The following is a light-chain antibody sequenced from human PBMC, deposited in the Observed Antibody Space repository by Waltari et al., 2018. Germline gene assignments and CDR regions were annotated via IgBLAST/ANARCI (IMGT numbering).Light chain of an antibody. CDR3: CSYAGSFTWV. V-gene: IGLV2-23*02. Sequence: QSAPTQPASVSGSPGQSITISCTGTNSDVGRYNLVSWYQQHPDKAPKLIIYDVTERPSWVSDRLSGSKSGNTASLTISGLQAEDEADYYCCSYAGSFTWVFGGGTKLTVL. J-gene: IGLJ3*02. CDR2: DVT. CDR1: NSDVGRYNL.